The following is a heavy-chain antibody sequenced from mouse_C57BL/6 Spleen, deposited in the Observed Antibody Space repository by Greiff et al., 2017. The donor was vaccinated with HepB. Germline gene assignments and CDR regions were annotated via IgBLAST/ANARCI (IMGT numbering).Heavy chain of an antibody. J-gene: IGHJ3*01. V-gene: IGHV1-82*01. Sequence: VQLQQSGPELVKPGASVKISCKASGYAFSSSWMNWVKQRPGKGLEWIGRIYPGDGDTNYNGKFKGKATLTADKSSSTAYMQLSSLTSDDAAVYFCARLNYDYDFAYWGQGTLVTVSA. CDR3: ARLNYDYDFAY. D-gene: IGHD2-4*01. CDR2: IYPGDGDT. CDR1: GYAFSSSW.